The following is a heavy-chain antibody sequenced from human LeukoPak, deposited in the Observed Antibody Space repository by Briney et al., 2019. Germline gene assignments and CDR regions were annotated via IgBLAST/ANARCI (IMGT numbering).Heavy chain of an antibody. CDR1: GFTVSSNY. CDR3: ARPSFSSGSYFDH. D-gene: IGHD6-19*01. V-gene: IGHV3-7*01. J-gene: IGHJ4*02. Sequence: GGSLRLSCEASGFTVSSNYMSWVRQAPGKGLEWVATIKYDGSDKYYVDSVRGRFTISRDNAKNSLYLQMNSLSGEDTAVYFCARPSFSSGSYFDHWGQGTLVTVSS. CDR2: IKYDGSDK.